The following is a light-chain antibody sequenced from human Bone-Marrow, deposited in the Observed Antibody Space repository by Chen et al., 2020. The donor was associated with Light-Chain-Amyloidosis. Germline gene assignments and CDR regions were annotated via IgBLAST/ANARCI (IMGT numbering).Light chain of an antibody. CDR1: QSTSSW. Sequence: DIQMTQSPSTLSASVGDRVTITCRASQSTSSWLAWYQQKPGKAPKLLIYKASSLESGVPSRFSGSGSGTEFTLTISSLQPDDFATYYCQQYNSYLTFGPGTKVDIK. V-gene: IGKV1-5*03. CDR2: KAS. CDR3: QQYNSYLT. J-gene: IGKJ3*01.